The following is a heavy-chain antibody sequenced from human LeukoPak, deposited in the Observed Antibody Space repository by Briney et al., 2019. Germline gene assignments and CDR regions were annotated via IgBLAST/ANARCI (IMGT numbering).Heavy chain of an antibody. CDR3: ARTYCSSTNCPLDY. D-gene: IGHD2-2*01. J-gene: IGHJ4*02. CDR2: INSDGSST. V-gene: IGHV3-74*01. Sequence: GRSLRLSCAASGFTFSSYWMHWVRQAPGKGLVWVSRINSDGSSTSYADSVKGRFAISRDNAKNTLYLQMNSLRAEDTAVYYCARTYCSSTNCPLDYWGQGTLVTVSS. CDR1: GFTFSSYW.